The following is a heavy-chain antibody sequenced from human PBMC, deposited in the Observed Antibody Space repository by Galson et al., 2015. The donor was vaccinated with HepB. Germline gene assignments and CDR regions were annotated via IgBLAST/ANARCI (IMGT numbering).Heavy chain of an antibody. CDR3: AHTLVPRIDLVFDP. Sequence: PALVKPTQTLTLTCTFSGFSLSTSGVGVGWIRQPPGKALEWLALIYWDDDKRYSSSLKSRLTITKDTSKNHVVLTMTNMDPVDTATYYCAHTLVPRIDLVFDPWGQGTLVTITS. J-gene: IGHJ5*02. D-gene: IGHD2-2*01. CDR1: GFSLSTSGVG. V-gene: IGHV2-5*02. CDR2: IYWDDDK.